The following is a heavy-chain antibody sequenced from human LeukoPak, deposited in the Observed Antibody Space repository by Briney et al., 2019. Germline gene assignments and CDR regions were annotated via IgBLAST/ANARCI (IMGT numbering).Heavy chain of an antibody. Sequence: GGSLRLSCAASGFTFSSYSMNWVRQAPGKGLEWVSFISSTGTYIYYADSLKGRFTISRDNAKNSLYLQMNSLRAEDTAVYYCARGGSGSYFRLYAFDRGQGTLVTVSS. D-gene: IGHD3-10*01. CDR2: ISSTGTYI. CDR3: ARGGSGSYFRLYAFD. V-gene: IGHV3-21*01. J-gene: IGHJ4*02. CDR1: GFTFSSYS.